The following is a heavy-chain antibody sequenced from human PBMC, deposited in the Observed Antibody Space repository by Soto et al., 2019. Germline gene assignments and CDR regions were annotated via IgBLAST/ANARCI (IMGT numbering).Heavy chain of an antibody. CDR2: INVDGSDK. J-gene: IGHJ4*02. D-gene: IGHD3-10*01. Sequence: EVQLAESGGGLFKPGGSLRLSCEASGFTFNTYWMPWVRRAQGKELEGVANINVDGSDKYYVDSVRGRFIISRDNAKNSLYLQMNSLRAEDTAVYYCARDRGWQTFDYWGQGTLVTVSS. CDR1: GFTFNTYW. V-gene: IGHV3-7*03. CDR3: ARDRGWQTFDY.